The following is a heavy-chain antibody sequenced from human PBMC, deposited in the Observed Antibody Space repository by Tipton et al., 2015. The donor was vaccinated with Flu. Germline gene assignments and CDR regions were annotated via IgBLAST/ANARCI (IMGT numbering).Heavy chain of an antibody. J-gene: IGHJ4*02. CDR2: ISPDDSDT. V-gene: IGHV5-51*01. CDR1: GYSFTSYW. D-gene: IGHD6-13*01. Sequence: QLVQSGAEVKKPGESLKISCKGSGYSFTSYWIGWVRQMPGKGLEWVGIISPDDSDTRYSPSFQGQVTISADKSIGTAYLQWSRLKASDTALYYCARPRLESSSWPIDYWGRGTLVTVSS. CDR3: ARPRLESSSWPIDY.